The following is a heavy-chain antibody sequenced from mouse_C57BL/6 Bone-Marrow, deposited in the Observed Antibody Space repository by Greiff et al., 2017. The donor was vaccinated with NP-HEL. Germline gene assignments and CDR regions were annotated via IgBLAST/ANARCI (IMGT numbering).Heavy chain of an antibody. CDR3: ARCPIYYDYDGQGYYYAMDY. Sequence: VQLQQSGAELARPGASVKLSCKASGYTFTSYGISWVKQRTGQGLEWIGEIYPRSGNTYYNEKFKGKATLTADKSSSTAYMELRSLTSEDSAVYFCARCPIYYDYDGQGYYYAMDYWGQGTSVTVSS. CDR2: IYPRSGNT. CDR1: GYTFTSYG. V-gene: IGHV1-81*01. D-gene: IGHD2-4*01. J-gene: IGHJ4*01.